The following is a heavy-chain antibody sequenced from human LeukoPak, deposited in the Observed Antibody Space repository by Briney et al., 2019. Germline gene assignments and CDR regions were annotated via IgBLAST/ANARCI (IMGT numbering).Heavy chain of an antibody. CDR1: GFTYRIYA. D-gene: IGHD1-26*01. J-gene: IGHJ4*02. Sequence: GGSQRLSCAASGFTYRIYAMSCVRHSPGGGLECLSAISGSGGSTYYADSVKGRFTISRDNSKNTLYLQMNSLRAEDTAVYYCARGGGGSYYHLLDYWGQGTLVTVSS. CDR2: ISGSGGST. V-gene: IGHV3-23*01. CDR3: ARGGGGSYYHLLDY.